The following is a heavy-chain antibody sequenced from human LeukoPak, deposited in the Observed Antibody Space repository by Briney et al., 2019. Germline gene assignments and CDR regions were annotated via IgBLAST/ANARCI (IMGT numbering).Heavy chain of an antibody. V-gene: IGHV4-34*01. D-gene: IGHD3/OR15-3a*01. CDR1: GGSFSGYY. CDR2: INHSGST. J-gene: IGHJ3*02. CDR3: ASTRGDWLLDAFDI. Sequence: SETLSLTCAVYGGSFSGYYWSWIRQPPGKGLEWIGEINHSGSTNYNPSLKSRVTISVDTSKNQFSLKLSPVTAADTAVYYCASTRGDWLLDAFDIWGQGTMVTVSS.